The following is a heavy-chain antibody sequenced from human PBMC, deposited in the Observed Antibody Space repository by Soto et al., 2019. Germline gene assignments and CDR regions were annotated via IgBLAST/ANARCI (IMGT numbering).Heavy chain of an antibody. Sequence: SETLSLTCTVSGGSISSSSYYWGWIRQPPGKGLEWIGSIYYSGSTYYNPSLKSRVTISVDTSKNQFSLKLSSVTAADTAVYYCARRGSYHGMDVWGQGTTVTVSS. CDR2: IYYSGST. D-gene: IGHD3-16*01. J-gene: IGHJ6*02. V-gene: IGHV4-39*01. CDR1: GGSISSSSYY. CDR3: ARRGSYHGMDV.